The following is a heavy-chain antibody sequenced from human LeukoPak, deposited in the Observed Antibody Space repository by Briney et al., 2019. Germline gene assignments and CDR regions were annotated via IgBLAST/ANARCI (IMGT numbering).Heavy chain of an antibody. J-gene: IGHJ6*02. CDR2: INPSGGST. CDR1: GYTFTSYY. D-gene: IGHD3-3*01. V-gene: IGHV1-46*01. Sequence: ASVKVSCKASGYTFTSYYMHWVRQAPGQGLEWMGIINPSGGSTSYAQKFQGRVTMTRNTSISTAYMELSSLRSEDTAVYYCARGRYDFWSGYSSLANYYYYGMDVWGQGTTVTVSS. CDR3: ARGRYDFWSGYSSLANYYYYGMDV.